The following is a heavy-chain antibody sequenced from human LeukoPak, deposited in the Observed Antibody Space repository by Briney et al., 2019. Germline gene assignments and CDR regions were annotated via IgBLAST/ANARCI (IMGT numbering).Heavy chain of an antibody. CDR2: IYYSGST. J-gene: IGHJ4*02. D-gene: IGHD5-18*01. Sequence: SETLSLTCAVSGGSITSTGYYWGWIRQPPGKGLEWIGSIYYSGSTYYNPSLKSRVTISVDTSKNQFSLKLSSVTAADMAVYYCASDTYGYVTPGYFDYWGQGILVTVSS. CDR3: ASDTYGYVTPGYFDY. CDR1: GGSITSTGYY. V-gene: IGHV4-39*01.